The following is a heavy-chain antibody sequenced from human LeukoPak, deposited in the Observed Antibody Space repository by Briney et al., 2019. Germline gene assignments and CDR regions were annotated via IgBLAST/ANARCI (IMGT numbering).Heavy chain of an antibody. Sequence: ASVKVSCKASGYTFTGYYMHWVRQAPGQGLEWMGWINPNSGGTNYAQKFQGRVTITRDMSTSTAYMELSSLRSEDTAVYYCEAIAEAFAFDIWGQGTMVTVSS. J-gene: IGHJ3*02. CDR3: EAIAEAFAFDI. CDR1: GYTFTGYY. CDR2: INPNSGGT. V-gene: IGHV1-2*02. D-gene: IGHD6-13*01.